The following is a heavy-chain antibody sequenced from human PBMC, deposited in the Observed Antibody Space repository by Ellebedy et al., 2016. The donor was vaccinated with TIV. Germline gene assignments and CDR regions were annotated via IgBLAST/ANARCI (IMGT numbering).Heavy chain of an antibody. Sequence: MPSETLSLTCTVSGGSISSSHYFWGWIRQPQGRGLEWIGNIYYSGSTYHNPSLKSRVTISVDTSKNQFSLKLSSVTAADTAVYYCARLKGIAVADNWFDPWGQGTLVTVSS. CDR1: GGSISSSHYF. J-gene: IGHJ5*02. CDR2: IYYSGST. CDR3: ARLKGIAVADNWFDP. D-gene: IGHD6-19*01. V-gene: IGHV4-39*01.